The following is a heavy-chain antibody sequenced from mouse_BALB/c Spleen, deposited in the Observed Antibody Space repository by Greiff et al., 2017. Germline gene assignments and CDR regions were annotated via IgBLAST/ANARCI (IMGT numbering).Heavy chain of an antibody. CDR3: TRVDSSCYAMDY. Sequence: EVMLVESGGGLVKPGGSLKLSCAASGFTFSSYAMSWVRQTPEKRLEWVATISSGGSYTYYPDSVKGRFTISRDNAKNTLYLQMSNLKSEDTAMYYCTRVDSSCYAMDYWGQGTSVTVSS. CDR1: GFTFSSYA. J-gene: IGHJ4*01. CDR2: ISSGGSYT. D-gene: IGHD1-1*01. V-gene: IGHV5-6-4*01.